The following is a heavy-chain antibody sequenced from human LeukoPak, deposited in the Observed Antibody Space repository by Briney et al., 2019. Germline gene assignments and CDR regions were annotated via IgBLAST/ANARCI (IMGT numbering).Heavy chain of an antibody. Sequence: NPSETLSLTCTVSGGSISSSSYYWGWIRQPPGKGLEWIGSIYYSGSTYYNPSLKSRVTISVDTSKNQFSLKLSSVTPADTAVYYCASLAAADAGGYLSWGQGTLVTVSS. D-gene: IGHD6-13*01. V-gene: IGHV4-39*01. J-gene: IGHJ5*02. CDR3: ASLAAADAGGYLS. CDR2: IYYSGST. CDR1: GGSISSSSYY.